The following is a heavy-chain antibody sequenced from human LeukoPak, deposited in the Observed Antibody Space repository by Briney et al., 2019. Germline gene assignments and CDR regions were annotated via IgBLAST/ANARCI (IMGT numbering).Heavy chain of an antibody. CDR3: AKGWFGELLSGFDP. CDR1: GFTFGKYW. J-gene: IGHJ5*02. V-gene: IGHV3-7*03. Sequence: PGGSLRLSCVASGFTFGKYWMSWVRQAPGRGLEWVANIKLDGSEKNYVDSVKGRFTISRDNTKNSLYLQMNSLRAEDTAVFYCAKGWFGELLSGFDPWGQGTLVTVSS. D-gene: IGHD3-10*01. CDR2: IKLDGSEK.